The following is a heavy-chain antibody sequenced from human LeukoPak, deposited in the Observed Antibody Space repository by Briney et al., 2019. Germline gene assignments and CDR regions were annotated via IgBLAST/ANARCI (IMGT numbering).Heavy chain of an antibody. CDR1: GGSISSGGYS. Sequence: SETLSLTCAVSGGSISSGGYSWSWIRQPPGKGLEWIGYIYHSGSTNYNPSLKSRVTISVDTSKNQFSLKLSSVTAADTAVYYCARGGRYCSSTSCYLGYWGQGTLVTVSS. D-gene: IGHD2-2*01. CDR3: ARGGRYCSSTSCYLGY. V-gene: IGHV4-30-2*01. J-gene: IGHJ4*02. CDR2: IYHSGST.